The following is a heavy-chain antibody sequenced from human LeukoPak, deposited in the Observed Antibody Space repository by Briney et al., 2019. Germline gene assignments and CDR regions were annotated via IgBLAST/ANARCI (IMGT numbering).Heavy chain of an antibody. CDR3: SRGDDSYKQGNF. Sequence: SETLSLTCTVSDDSISTNSYYSTWIRQPPGKGLEWVASLHYSGTPYYSPSLSSRISIFDDTSKRQFSLQVRSVTASDTAMYYCSRGDDSYKQGNFWGQGTLVTVSS. J-gene: IGHJ4*02. V-gene: IGHV4-39*01. CDR2: LHYSGTP. D-gene: IGHD5-24*01. CDR1: DDSISTNSYY.